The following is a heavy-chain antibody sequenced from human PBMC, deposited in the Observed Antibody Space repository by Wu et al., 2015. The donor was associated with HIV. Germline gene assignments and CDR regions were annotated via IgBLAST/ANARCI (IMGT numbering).Heavy chain of an antibody. D-gene: IGHD5-24*01. J-gene: IGHJ4*02. Sequence: QVQLVQSGAEVKKPGASVKVSCKASGYTFTSYYMHWVRQAPGQGLEWMGIINPSGGSTSYAQKFQGRVTMTRDTSTSTVYMELSSLRSEDTAVYYCASLPPRRDGYNYVGLDYWGQGTLVTVSS. V-gene: IGHV1-46*03. CDR1: GYTFTSYY. CDR2: INPSGGST. CDR3: ASLPPRRDGYNYVGLDY.